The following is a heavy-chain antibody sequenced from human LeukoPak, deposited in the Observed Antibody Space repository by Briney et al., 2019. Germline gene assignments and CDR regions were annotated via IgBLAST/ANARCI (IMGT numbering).Heavy chain of an antibody. V-gene: IGHV3-11*01. D-gene: IGHD5-24*01. J-gene: IGHJ4*02. CDR2: ISSSGSTI. CDR1: GFTFSDYY. CDR3: ARQGRDGYNVIDY. Sequence: PGGSLRLSCAASGFTFSDYYMSWIRQAPGKGLEWVSYISSSGSTIYYADYVKGRFTISRDNAKNSLYLQMNSLRAEDTAVYYCARQGRDGYNVIDYWGQGTLVTVSS.